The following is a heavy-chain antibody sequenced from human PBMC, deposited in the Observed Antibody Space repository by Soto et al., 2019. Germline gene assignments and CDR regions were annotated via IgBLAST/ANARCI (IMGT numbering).Heavy chain of an antibody. CDR2: ISYGESNK. D-gene: IGHD2-15*01. CDR1: GFSFSDYA. J-gene: IGHJ4*02. CDR3: ARALAKFCTGGRCYGLDY. Sequence: GGSLRLSCAASGFSFSDYAMLWVRQAPGKGLEWVALISYGESNKYYADSVKGRFTISRDSSKYTLFLQMNSLRVEDAAVSYCARALAKFCTGGRCYGLDYWGQGT. V-gene: IGHV3-30-3*01.